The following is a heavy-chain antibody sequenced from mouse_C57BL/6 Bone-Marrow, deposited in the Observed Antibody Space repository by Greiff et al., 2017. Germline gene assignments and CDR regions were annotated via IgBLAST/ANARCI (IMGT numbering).Heavy chain of an antibody. CDR2: IRNKANGYTT. D-gene: IGHD1-1*01. CDR1: GFTFTDYY. CDR3: ARSFYYYGSSSAWFAY. Sequence: EVKLVESGGGLVQPGGSLSLSCAASGFTFTDYYMSWVRQPPGKALEWLGFIRNKANGYTTEYSASVKGRFTISRDNSQSILYLQMNALRAEDSATYYCARSFYYYGSSSAWFAYWGQGTLVTVSA. V-gene: IGHV7-3*01. J-gene: IGHJ3*01.